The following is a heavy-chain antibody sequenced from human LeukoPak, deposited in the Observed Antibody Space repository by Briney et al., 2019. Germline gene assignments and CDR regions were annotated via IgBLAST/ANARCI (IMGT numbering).Heavy chain of an antibody. CDR1: GFSFSNYG. Sequence: GGSLRLSCAASGFSFSNYGMGWVRQAPGKGLEWVSAITGSGGGTYFADSVRGRFTISRDNSKNTLYLQMNSLRAEDTAVYYCARAEDSSGYYVPNWFDPWGQGTLVTVSS. V-gene: IGHV3-23*01. CDR3: ARAEDSSGYYVPNWFDP. D-gene: IGHD3-22*01. J-gene: IGHJ5*02. CDR2: ITGSGGGT.